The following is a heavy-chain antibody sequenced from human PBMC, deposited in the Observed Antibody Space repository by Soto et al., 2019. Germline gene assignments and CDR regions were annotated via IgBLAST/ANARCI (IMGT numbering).Heavy chain of an antibody. V-gene: IGHV3-64D*06. Sequence: GGSLRLSCSASGFAFSSYAMHWVRQTPGKGLEYVSAISPQGGSTYYADSVKGRFTISRDDSKNTVYLQMSSLRPDDTAVYYCVNMMIARGAFDFWGQGTLVTVSS. CDR3: VNMMIARGAFDF. CDR2: ISPQGGST. CDR1: GFAFSSYA. J-gene: IGHJ4*02. D-gene: IGHD2-21*01.